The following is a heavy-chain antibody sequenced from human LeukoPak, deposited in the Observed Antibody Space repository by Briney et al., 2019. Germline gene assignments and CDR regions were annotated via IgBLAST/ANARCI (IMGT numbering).Heavy chain of an antibody. CDR2: IKRDGNEK. V-gene: IGHV3-7*01. CDR1: GFTFSNCW. D-gene: IGHD6-13*01. Sequence: GGSLRLSCAASGFTFSNCWMTWVRQAPGKGLEWVGNIKRDGNEKYYMDSVKGRFTISRDNAKNSLYLQMNSLRAEDTAVYYCARGGYSSSYFWNDWGQGILVTVSP. J-gene: IGHJ4*02. CDR3: ARGGYSSSYFWND.